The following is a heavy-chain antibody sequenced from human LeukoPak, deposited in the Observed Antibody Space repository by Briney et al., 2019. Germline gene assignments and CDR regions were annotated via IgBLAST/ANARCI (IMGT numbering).Heavy chain of an antibody. CDR1: GGSISRDY. Sequence: SETLSLTCTVSGGSISRDYWSWIRQPPGKGLEWIGSIYHSGSTYYNPSLKSRVTISVDTSKNQFSLKLSSVTAADTAVYYCARDVTGTTYFDYWGQGTLVTVSS. V-gene: IGHV4-59*12. CDR3: ARDVTGTTYFDY. D-gene: IGHD1-7*01. J-gene: IGHJ4*02. CDR2: IYHSGST.